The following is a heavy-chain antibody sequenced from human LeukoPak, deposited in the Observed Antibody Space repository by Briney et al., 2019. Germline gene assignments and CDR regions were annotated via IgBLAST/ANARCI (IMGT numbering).Heavy chain of an antibody. CDR1: GFTLNNYE. Sequence: GGSLRLSGVASGFTLNNYEMNWVRQAPGRGLEWLSYISSVAATIYYADSVKGRFTISRDSAKNSLSLQMNSLRAEDTAVYYCARIKWNDVSFDYWGQGILVTVSS. J-gene: IGHJ4*02. CDR2: ISSVAATI. V-gene: IGHV3-48*03. D-gene: IGHD1-1*01. CDR3: ARIKWNDVSFDY.